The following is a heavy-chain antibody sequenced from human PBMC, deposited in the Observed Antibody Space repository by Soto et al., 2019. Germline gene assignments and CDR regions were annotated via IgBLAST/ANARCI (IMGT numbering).Heavy chain of an antibody. CDR2: ISSDSSII. CDR3: ATSTRGHNGNDSHAFDT. D-gene: IGHD1-1*01. Sequence: QVQLVESGGGLVKTGGSLRLSCAASGFTLSAYYMSWIRLAPGKGLEWIAYISSDSSIIFYADSVKGRFTISRDNAENSLYLQMNSLRAEDTAVYYCATSTRGHNGNDSHAFDTWGQGTMVTVSS. CDR1: GFTLSAYY. J-gene: IGHJ3*02. V-gene: IGHV3-11*01.